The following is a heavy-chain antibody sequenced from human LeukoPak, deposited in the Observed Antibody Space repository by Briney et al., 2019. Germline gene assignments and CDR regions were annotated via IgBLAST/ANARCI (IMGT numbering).Heavy chain of an antibody. CDR2: ISGSGGST. CDR3: AKGGGYEAQYYYYYLDV. J-gene: IGHJ6*03. Sequence: GGSLRLSCAASGFTFSSYAMSWVRQAPGKGLEWVSAISGSGGSTYYADSVKGRFTISRDNSKNTLYLQMKSLRAEDTAVYYCAKGGGYEAQYYYYYLDVWGKGTTVTIPS. CDR1: GFTFSSYA. D-gene: IGHD5-12*01. V-gene: IGHV3-23*01.